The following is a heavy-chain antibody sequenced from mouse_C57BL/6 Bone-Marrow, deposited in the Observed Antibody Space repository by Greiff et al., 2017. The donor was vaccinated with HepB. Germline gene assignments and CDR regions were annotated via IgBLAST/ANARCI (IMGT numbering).Heavy chain of an antibody. CDR1: GFTFSDYY. CDR3: AREHYYGSFYAMDY. V-gene: IGHV5-16*01. Sequence: EVKLLESEGGLVQPGSSMKLSCTASGFTFSDYYMAWVRQVPEKGLEWVANINYDGSSTYYLDSLKSRFIISRDNAKNILYLQMSSLKSEDTATYYCAREHYYGSFYAMDYWGQGTSVTVSS. D-gene: IGHD1-1*01. J-gene: IGHJ4*01. CDR2: INYDGSST.